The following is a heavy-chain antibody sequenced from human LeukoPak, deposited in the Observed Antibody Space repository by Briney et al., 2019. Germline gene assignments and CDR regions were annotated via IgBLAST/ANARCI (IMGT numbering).Heavy chain of an antibody. Sequence: GGSLRLSCAASGFTVSSNYMSWVRQAPGKGLEWVSVIYIGGSTYYADSVKGRSTISRDNSKNTLYLQMNSLRAEDTAVYYCARGRLYYDILTGYSNDAFDIWGQGTMVTVSS. V-gene: IGHV3-53*01. D-gene: IGHD3-9*01. CDR3: ARGRLYYDILTGYSNDAFDI. J-gene: IGHJ3*02. CDR1: GFTVSSNY. CDR2: IYIGGST.